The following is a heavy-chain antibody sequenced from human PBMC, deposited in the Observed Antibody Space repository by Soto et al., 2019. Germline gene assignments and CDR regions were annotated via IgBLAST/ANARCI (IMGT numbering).Heavy chain of an antibody. Sequence: QPGGSLRLSCAASGFTFSSYAMSWVRQAPGKGLEWVSAISGSGGSTYYADSVKGRFTISRDNSKNTLYLQMNSLRAEDTAVYYCAKGGSVDTMIVVVITTADFDLWGRGTLVTVSS. CDR3: AKGGSVDTMIVVVITTADFDL. CDR1: GFTFSSYA. CDR2: ISGSGGST. V-gene: IGHV3-23*01. J-gene: IGHJ2*01. D-gene: IGHD3-22*01.